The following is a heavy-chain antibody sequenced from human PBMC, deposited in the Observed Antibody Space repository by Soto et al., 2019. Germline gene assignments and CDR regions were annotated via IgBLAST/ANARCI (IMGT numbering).Heavy chain of an antibody. Sequence: GGSLRLSCAASGFTFSSYGMHWVRQAPGKGLEWVAVIWYDGSNKYYADSVKGRFTISRDNSKNTLYLQMNSLRAEDTAVYYCARNDYGDYRNHGMDVWGQGTTVTVSS. CDR3: ARNDYGDYRNHGMDV. V-gene: IGHV3-33*01. CDR1: GFTFSSYG. J-gene: IGHJ6*02. D-gene: IGHD4-17*01. CDR2: IWYDGSNK.